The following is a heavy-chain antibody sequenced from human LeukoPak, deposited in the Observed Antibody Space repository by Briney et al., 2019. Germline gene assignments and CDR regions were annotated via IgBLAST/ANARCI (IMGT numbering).Heavy chain of an antibody. D-gene: IGHD3-10*01. CDR3: AREVVRGVIIEGPNWFDP. CDR2: IIPIFGTA. Sequence: ASVKVSCKASGGTFSSYAISWVRQAPGQGLEWMGGIIPIFGTANYAQKFQGRVTITADESTSTAYMELSSLRSEDTAVYYCAREVVRGVIIEGPNWFDPWGQGTLVTVSS. CDR1: GGTFSSYA. V-gene: IGHV1-69*01. J-gene: IGHJ5*02.